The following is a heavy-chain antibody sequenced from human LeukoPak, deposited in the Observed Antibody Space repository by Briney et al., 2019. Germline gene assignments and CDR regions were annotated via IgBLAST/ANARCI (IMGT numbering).Heavy chain of an antibody. CDR1: GGSINSGDYY. J-gene: IGHJ4*02. Sequence: SETLSLTCTVSGGSINSGDYYWSWIRQHPGKGLEWTGYIYYSGSTYYNPSLKSRVTISVDTSKNHFSLKLSSVTAADTAVYYCARMSGRESSGYYLDYWGQGTLVTVSS. D-gene: IGHD3-22*01. V-gene: IGHV4-31*03. CDR2: IYYSGST. CDR3: ARMSGRESSGYYLDY.